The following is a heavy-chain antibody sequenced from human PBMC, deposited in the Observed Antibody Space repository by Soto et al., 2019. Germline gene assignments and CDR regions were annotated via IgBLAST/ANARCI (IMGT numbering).Heavy chain of an antibody. J-gene: IGHJ4*02. CDR2: IWYDGSNK. Sequence: QVQLVESGGGVVQPGRSLRLSCAASGFTFSSYGMHWVRQAPGKGLEWVAVIWYDGSNKYYADSVKGRFTISRDNSKNTLYLQMNSLRAEDTAVYYCAREGYYYDSSGYTGGFDYWGQGTLVTVSS. V-gene: IGHV3-33*01. D-gene: IGHD3-22*01. CDR3: AREGYYYDSSGYTGGFDY. CDR1: GFTFSSYG.